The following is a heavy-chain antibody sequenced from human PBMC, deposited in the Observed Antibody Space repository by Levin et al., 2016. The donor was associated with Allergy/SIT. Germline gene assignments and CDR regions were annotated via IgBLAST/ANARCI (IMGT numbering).Heavy chain of an antibody. CDR1: GYTFTYYD. D-gene: IGHD2-15*01. J-gene: IGHJ6*02. CDR3: VRGACSGGSCYRHYYDLDV. CDR2: MNPNSDST. Sequence: ASVKVSCKASGYTFTYYDINWVRQATGQGLEWMGWMNPNSDSTAYAQKFKGRLTMTSHTSISTAYMELSGLRYEDTAVYYCVRGACSGGSCYRHYYDLDVWGQGTTVTVSS. V-gene: IGHV1-8*01.